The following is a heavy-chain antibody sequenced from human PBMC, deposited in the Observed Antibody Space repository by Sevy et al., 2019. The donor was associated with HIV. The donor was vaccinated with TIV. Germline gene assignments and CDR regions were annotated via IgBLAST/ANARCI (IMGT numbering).Heavy chain of an antibody. Sequence: ASVKVSCKASGYTFTSYYMHWVRQAPRQGLEWIGIINPSGGSTSYAQKFQGRVTMTRDTSTSTVYMELSSLRSEDTAMYYCAREGRYCSSTSCPEGYYYYGMDVWGQGTTVTVSS. CDR2: INPSGGST. D-gene: IGHD2-2*01. J-gene: IGHJ6*02. V-gene: IGHV1-46*01. CDR3: AREGRYCSSTSCPEGYYYYGMDV. CDR1: GYTFTSYY.